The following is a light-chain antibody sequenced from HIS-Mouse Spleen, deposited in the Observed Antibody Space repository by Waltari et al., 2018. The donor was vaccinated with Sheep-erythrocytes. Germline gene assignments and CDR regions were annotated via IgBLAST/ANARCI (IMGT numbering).Light chain of an antibody. V-gene: IGKV4-1*01. Sequence: DIVMTQSPDSLAVSLGERATINCKSSQSVLYSSNNKNYLAWYQQKPGQPPKLLIYWASTRDSGVPDRFSGSGSGTDFTLTISSLQAEDVAVYYCQQYYSTPLTFGGGTKVGIK. CDR1: QSVLYSSNNKNY. CDR2: WAS. J-gene: IGKJ4*01. CDR3: QQYYSTPLT.